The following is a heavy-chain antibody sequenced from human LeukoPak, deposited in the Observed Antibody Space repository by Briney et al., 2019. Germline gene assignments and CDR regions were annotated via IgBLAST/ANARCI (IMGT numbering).Heavy chain of an antibody. J-gene: IGHJ4*02. CDR1: GYTFTGYY. V-gene: IGHV1-2*02. Sequence: ASVKVSCKASGYTFTGYYMHWVRQAPGQGLEWRGWINPNSGGTNYAQKFQGRVTMTRDTSISTAYMELSRLRSDDTAVYYCARSDAGQQLVLTLDYWGQGTLVTVSS. D-gene: IGHD6-13*01. CDR2: INPNSGGT. CDR3: ARSDAGQQLVLTLDY.